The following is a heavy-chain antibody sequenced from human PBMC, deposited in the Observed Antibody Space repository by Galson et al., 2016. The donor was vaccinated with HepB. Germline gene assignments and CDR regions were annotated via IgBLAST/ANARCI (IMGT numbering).Heavy chain of an antibody. Sequence: SVKVSCKASGYTFINYYIHWVRQAPGQGLEWMGIIDPSDGRTRYAPKSQGRITMTRDTSTSAVYIELRSLRSEDTAIYYCARDSYDRSGYLGHGGQGALVTVSS. CDR2: IDPSDGRT. CDR3: ARDSYDRSGYLGH. J-gene: IGHJ4*02. D-gene: IGHD3-22*01. V-gene: IGHV1-46*01. CDR1: GYTFINYY.